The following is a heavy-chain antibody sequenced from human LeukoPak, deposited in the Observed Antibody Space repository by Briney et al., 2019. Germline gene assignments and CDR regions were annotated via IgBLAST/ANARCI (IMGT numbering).Heavy chain of an antibody. J-gene: IGHJ4*02. Sequence: PGGPLRLSCAASGFTFSSYWMHWVRHAPGKGLVWVSRINTDGSTTTYADSVKGRFTISRDNAKNTLYLQMNSLRAEDTAVYYCVRVHCSGGSCYYFDNWGQGTLVTVSS. CDR2: INTDGSTT. D-gene: IGHD2-15*01. CDR1: GFTFSSYW. CDR3: VRVHCSGGSCYYFDN. V-gene: IGHV3-74*01.